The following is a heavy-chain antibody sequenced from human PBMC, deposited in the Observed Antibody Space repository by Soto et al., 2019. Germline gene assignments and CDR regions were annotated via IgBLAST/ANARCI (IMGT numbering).Heavy chain of an antibody. V-gene: IGHV3-23*01. J-gene: IGHJ4*02. CDR1: CFNFRDYA. CDR2: IHSSGGST. CDR3: AKDLFPGGTYGFFDY. Sequence: LRLSCTPSCFNFRDYAMSWVRQAPGKGLEWVSAIHSSGGSTYYADSVQDRFTISRDNSKNTLFLQMNNLRAEDTAMYYFAKDLFPGGTYGFFDYWGLGTLVTVSS. D-gene: IGHD1-26*01.